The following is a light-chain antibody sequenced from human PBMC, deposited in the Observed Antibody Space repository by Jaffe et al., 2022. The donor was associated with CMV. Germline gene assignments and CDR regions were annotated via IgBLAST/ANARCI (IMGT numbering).Light chain of an antibody. J-gene: IGLJ3*02. Sequence: QSALTQPASVSGSPGQSITISCAATSSDVRTYNLVSWYQQHPGKAPKLIIYDVTERPSGVSDRFSGSKSGNTASLIISGLQAEDEGLYYCCSYAGSFTWMFGGGTRLTVL. V-gene: IGLV2-23*02. CDR2: DVT. CDR1: SSDVRTYNL. CDR3: CSYAGSFTWM.